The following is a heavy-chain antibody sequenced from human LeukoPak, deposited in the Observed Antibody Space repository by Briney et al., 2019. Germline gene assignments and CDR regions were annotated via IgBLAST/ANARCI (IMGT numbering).Heavy chain of an antibody. Sequence: SETLSLTCAVYGGSFSGYYWSWIRQPPGKGLEWIGEINHSGRTNYNPSLKSRVTISVDTSKNQFSLKLSSVTAADTAVYYCARRETTVTTPRYYYGMDVWGQGTTVTVSS. CDR3: ARRETTVTTPRYYYGMDV. CDR1: GGSFSGYY. CDR2: INHSGRT. D-gene: IGHD4-17*01. V-gene: IGHV4-34*01. J-gene: IGHJ6*02.